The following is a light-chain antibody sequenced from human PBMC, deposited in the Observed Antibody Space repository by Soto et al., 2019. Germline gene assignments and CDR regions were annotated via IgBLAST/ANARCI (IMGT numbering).Light chain of an antibody. CDR3: QQYNNWPWT. CDR1: QSISDT. J-gene: IGKJ1*01. CDR2: GAS. V-gene: IGKV3-15*01. Sequence: ERVMTQSPATLSVSPGVRAALSCRASQSISDTLAWYQQKPGQAPRLLIYGASTRAPGFPARFSGSGSGTDFTLTISSLQSEDFAVYYCQQYNNWPWTFGQGTKVDIK.